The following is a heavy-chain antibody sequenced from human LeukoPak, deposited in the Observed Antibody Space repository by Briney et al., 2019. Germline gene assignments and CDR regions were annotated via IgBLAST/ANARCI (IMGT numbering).Heavy chain of an antibody. J-gene: IGHJ4*02. CDR3: ARGEDLGYYFDY. Sequence: PSETLSLTCTVSGGSISSYYWSWIRQPPGKGLELIGYFYNSGSTNYNPSLNSRVTISVDTSKNQFSLNLRTVTAADTAVYYCARGEDLGYYFDYWGQGTLVTVSS. CDR1: GGSISSYY. V-gene: IGHV4-59*01. D-gene: IGHD1-26*01. CDR2: FYNSGST.